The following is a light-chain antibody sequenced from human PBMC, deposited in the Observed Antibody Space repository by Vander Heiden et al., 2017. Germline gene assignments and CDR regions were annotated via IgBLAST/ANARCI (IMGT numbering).Light chain of an antibody. V-gene: IGLV3-21*02. Sequence: SYVLTQPPSVSVAPGQTARITCGGKNIGSKSVHWYQQKPGQAPVLVVYVDSDRLSGIPERFSGSNSGNTATLTISRVEAGDEADYYCQVLDSSSDHVVFGGGTKLTVL. CDR1: NIGSKS. J-gene: IGLJ2*01. CDR2: VDS. CDR3: QVLDSSSDHVV.